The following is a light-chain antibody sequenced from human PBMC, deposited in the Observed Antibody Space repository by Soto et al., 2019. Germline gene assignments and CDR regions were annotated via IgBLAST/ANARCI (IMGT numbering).Light chain of an antibody. Sequence: QSALTQPASVSGSPGQSITISCTGTSSDVGSYNLVSWYQQHPGKAPKLMIYEGSKRPSGVSNRFSGSKSGNTASLTISGLKAEDEADYYYCSSAGSGTYVFGTGTKLTVL. CDR2: EGS. CDR1: SSDVGSYNL. J-gene: IGLJ1*01. V-gene: IGLV2-23*01. CDR3: CSSAGSGTYV.